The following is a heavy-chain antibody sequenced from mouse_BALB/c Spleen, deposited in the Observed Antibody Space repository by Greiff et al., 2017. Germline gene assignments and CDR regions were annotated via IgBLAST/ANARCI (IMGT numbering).Heavy chain of an antibody. CDR2: INPSNGRT. Sequence: QVQLQQPGAELVKPGASVKLSCKASGYTFTSYWMHWVKQRPGQGLEWIGEINPSNGRTNYNEKFKSKATLTVDKSSSTAYMQLSSLTSEDSAVYYCARFGYGNSPAWFAYWGQGTLVTVSA. D-gene: IGHD2-1*01. V-gene: IGHV1S81*02. CDR3: ARFGYGNSPAWFAY. J-gene: IGHJ3*01. CDR1: GYTFTSYW.